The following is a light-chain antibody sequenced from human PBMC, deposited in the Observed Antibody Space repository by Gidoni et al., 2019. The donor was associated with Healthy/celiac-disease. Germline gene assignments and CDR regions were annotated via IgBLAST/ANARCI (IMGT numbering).Light chain of an antibody. J-gene: IGLJ1*01. CDR1: NIGSKR. CDR2: DDS. Sequence: SYVLTQPPSVSVAPGQPARITCGGSNIGSKRVHWYQQKPGQAPVLVVYDDSDRPSGIPERFSGSNSGNTATLTISRVEAGDEADYYCQVWDSSSDHHYVFGTGTKVTVL. V-gene: IGLV3-21*02. CDR3: QVWDSSSDHHYV.